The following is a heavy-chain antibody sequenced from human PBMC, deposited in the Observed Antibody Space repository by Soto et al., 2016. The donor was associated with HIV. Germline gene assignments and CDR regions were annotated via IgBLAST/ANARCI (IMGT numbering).Heavy chain of an antibody. CDR2: ITHTGIT. J-gene: IGHJ6*04. CDR1: GESFTGYY. CDR3: GRRRFGTGGPVDV. D-gene: IGHD3-16*01. Sequence: QVHLQQWGGLLQPAETLSLTCAVYGESFTGYYWTWMRQSPGKGLEWIGEITHTGITTYNQSFKSRVLILKDTSKNQFSLQMNSLTAADMGIYFCGRRRFGTGGPVDVWGKWDYGRRSL. V-gene: IGHV4-34*02.